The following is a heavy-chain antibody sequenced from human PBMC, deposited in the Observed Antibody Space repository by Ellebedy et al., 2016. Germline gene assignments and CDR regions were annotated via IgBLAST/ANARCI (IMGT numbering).Heavy chain of an antibody. V-gene: IGHV4-39*01. D-gene: IGHD1-7*01. Sequence: SETLSLXXTVSGGSISSSSYYWGWIRQPPGKGLEWIGSIYYSGSTYYNPSLKSRVTISVDTSKNQFSLKLSSVTAADTAVYYCARHTGGGVALTGTRGWGQGTLVTVSS. CDR3: ARHTGGGVALTGTRG. CDR2: IYYSGST. CDR1: GGSISSSSYY. J-gene: IGHJ4*02.